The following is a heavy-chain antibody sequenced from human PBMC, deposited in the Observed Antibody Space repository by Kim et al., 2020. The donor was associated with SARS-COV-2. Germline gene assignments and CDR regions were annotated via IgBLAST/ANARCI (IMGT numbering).Heavy chain of an antibody. CDR2: IYHSGST. V-gene: IGHV4-4*02. J-gene: IGHJ4*02. CDR1: GGSISSSNW. Sequence: SETLSLICAVSGGSISSSNWWSWVRQPPGKGLEWIGEIYHSGSTNYNPSLKSRVTISVDKSKNQFSLKLSSVTAADTAVYYCARVNSGIAVDNFDYWGQGTLVTVSS. D-gene: IGHD6-19*01. CDR3: ARVNSGIAVDNFDY.